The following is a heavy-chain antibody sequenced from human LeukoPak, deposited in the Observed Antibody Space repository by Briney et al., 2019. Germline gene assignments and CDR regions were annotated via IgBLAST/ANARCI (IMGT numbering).Heavy chain of an antibody. V-gene: IGHV3-43*02. CDR3: AKDTRGYCSGGSCHMFDY. CDR2: ISGDGGST. D-gene: IGHD2-15*01. J-gene: IGHJ4*02. CDR1: GFTFDDYA. Sequence: GGSLRLSCAASGFTFDDYAMHWVRQAPGKGLEWVSLISGDGGSTYYAGSVKGRFTISRDNSKNSLYLQMNSLRTEDTALYYCAKDTRGYCSGGSCHMFDYWGQGTLVTVSS.